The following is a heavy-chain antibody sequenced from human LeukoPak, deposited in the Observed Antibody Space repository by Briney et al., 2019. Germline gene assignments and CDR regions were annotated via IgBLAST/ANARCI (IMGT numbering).Heavy chain of an antibody. V-gene: IGHV4-59*01. CDR3: ARVDLEPTKRWFDP. CDR1: GGSINRYY. Sequence: SETLSLTCNVSGGSINRYYWNWVRQPPGKGLEWIGYIVYTGTTHYNPSLRSRVSMSIDTSTNHFSLSLASVTAADTAVYYCARVDLEPTKRWFDPWGQGALVTVSS. D-gene: IGHD1-14*01. CDR2: IVYTGTT. J-gene: IGHJ5*02.